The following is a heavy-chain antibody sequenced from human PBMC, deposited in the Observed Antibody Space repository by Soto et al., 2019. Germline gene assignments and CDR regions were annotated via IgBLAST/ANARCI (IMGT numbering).Heavy chain of an antibody. V-gene: IGHV1-69*13. CDR1: GCTFSSYA. CDR3: ARDEVRCSSTSCYTAWDYYYGMDV. D-gene: IGHD2-2*02. J-gene: IGHJ6*02. CDR2: IIPIFGTA. Sequence: SVKVSCKASGCTFSSYAISWVRQAPGQGLEWMGGIIPIFGTANYAQKFQGRVTITADESTSTAYMELSSLRSEDTAVYYCARDEVRCSSTSCYTAWDYYYGMDVWGQGTTVTVSS.